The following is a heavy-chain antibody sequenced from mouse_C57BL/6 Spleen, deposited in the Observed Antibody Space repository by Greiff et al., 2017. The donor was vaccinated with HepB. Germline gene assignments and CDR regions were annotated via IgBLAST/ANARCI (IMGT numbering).Heavy chain of an antibody. CDR2: ISYDGSN. Sequence: EVKLVESGPGLVKPSQSLSLTCSVTGYSITSGYYWNWIRQFPGNKLEWMGYISYDGSNNYNPSLKNRISITRDTSKNQFFLKLNSVTTEDTATYYCARRDDYDGRFDYWGQGTTLTVSS. V-gene: IGHV3-6*01. CDR3: ARRDDYDGRFDY. J-gene: IGHJ2*01. CDR1: GYSITSGYY. D-gene: IGHD2-4*01.